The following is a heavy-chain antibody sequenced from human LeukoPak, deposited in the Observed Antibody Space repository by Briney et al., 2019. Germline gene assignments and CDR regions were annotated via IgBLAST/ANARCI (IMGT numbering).Heavy chain of an antibody. V-gene: IGHV4-59*08. D-gene: IGHD6-13*01. CDR1: GGSISSYY. J-gene: IGHJ4*02. CDR3: ARQQQLPSYYFDY. CDR2: IYYSGST. Sequence: SETLSLTCTVSGGSISSYYWSWFRQPPGKGLEWIGYIYYSGSTNYNPSLKSRVTISVDTSKNQFSLKLSSVTAADTAVYYCARQQQLPSYYFDYWGQGTLVTVSS.